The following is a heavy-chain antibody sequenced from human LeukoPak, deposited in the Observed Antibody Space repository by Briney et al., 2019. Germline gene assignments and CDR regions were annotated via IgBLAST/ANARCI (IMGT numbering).Heavy chain of an antibody. CDR3: TTDLEWVGGSY. Sequence: PGGSLRLSCAVSGITFINAWMTWVRQTPGKGLEWLGRIKSEADGGTTEYAAPVTGRFTISRGDSKNTLYLQMNSLKTEDTGIYYCTTDLEWVGGSYWGQGALVTVSS. CDR2: IKSEADGGTT. CDR1: GITFINAW. D-gene: IGHD6-19*01. V-gene: IGHV3-15*01. J-gene: IGHJ4*02.